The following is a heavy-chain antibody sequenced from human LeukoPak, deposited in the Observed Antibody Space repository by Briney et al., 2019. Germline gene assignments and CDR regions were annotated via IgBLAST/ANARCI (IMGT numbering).Heavy chain of an antibody. D-gene: IGHD6-13*01. CDR2: IYISGRT. CDR1: GGSISSGSYY. CDR3: AKAVGRSWGVQQQLGPISP. Sequence: PSETLSLTCTVSGGSISSGSYYWSWIRQPAGKGLEWIGRIYISGRTTYNPSLKSRVTISADTSKNQFSLKLISVTAADTAVYYCAKAVGRSWGVQQQLGPISPWGQGALVTVSS. J-gene: IGHJ5*02. V-gene: IGHV4-61*02.